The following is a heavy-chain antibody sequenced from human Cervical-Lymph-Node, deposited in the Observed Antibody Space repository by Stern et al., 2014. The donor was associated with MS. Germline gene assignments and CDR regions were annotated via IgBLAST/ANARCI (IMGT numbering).Heavy chain of an antibody. J-gene: IGHJ4*02. CDR2: IKSKSNGGAT. V-gene: IGHV3-15*01. CDR3: TTDPRN. CDR1: GFTFSDVW. Sequence: MQLVQSGGGSVKPGGSLRLSCAASGFTFSDVWMSWVRQAPGKGLEWLGRIKSKSNGGATDYIAPVKGRFIISRDDSKNTLYLQMNSLKTEDTAVYYCTTDPRNWGQGTLVTVSS.